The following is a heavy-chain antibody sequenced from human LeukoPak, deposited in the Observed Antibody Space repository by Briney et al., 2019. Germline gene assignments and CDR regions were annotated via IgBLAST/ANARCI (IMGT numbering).Heavy chain of an antibody. CDR1: GGSISSGDYY. CDR3: ARSSLYRSSWYFDY. J-gene: IGHJ4*02. Sequence: SQTLSLTCTVSGGSISSGDYYWSWIRQPPGKGLEWIGYIYYSGSTYYNPSLKSRVTISIGTSNNQFSLKLSSVTAADTAVYYCARSSLYRSSWYFDYWGQGTLVTVSS. V-gene: IGHV4-30-4*08. CDR2: IYYSGST. D-gene: IGHD6-13*01.